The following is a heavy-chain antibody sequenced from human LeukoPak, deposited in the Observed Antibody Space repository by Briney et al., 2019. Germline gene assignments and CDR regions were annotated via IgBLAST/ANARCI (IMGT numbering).Heavy chain of an antibody. CDR1: GYTFTSYA. V-gene: IGHV1-3*03. J-gene: IGHJ4*02. D-gene: IGHD1-1*01. CDR3: ARMTLSTGTYDY. Sequence: GASVKLSCKPSGYTFTSYAVHCVRQAPGHRLEWMGWINAGNGNTKYSPEFQGRVTITRDTSARTVYVELSSLRSEDRAVYYCARMTLSTGTYDYWGQGTLVTVSS. CDR2: INAGNGNT.